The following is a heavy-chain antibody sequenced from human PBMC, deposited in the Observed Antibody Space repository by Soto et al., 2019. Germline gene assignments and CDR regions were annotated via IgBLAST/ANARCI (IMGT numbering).Heavy chain of an antibody. CDR1: GFTFSSYS. CDR2: ISSSSSYI. V-gene: IGHV3-21*01. CDR3: ARTPTYYYDSSGYYLFDY. Sequence: EVQLVESGGGLVKPGGSLRLSCAASGFTFSSYSMNWVRQAPGKGLEWVSSISSSSSYIYYADSVKGRFTISRDNAKNSLYLQMNSLRAEDTAVYYCARTPTYYYDSSGYYLFDYWGQGTLVTVSS. J-gene: IGHJ4*02. D-gene: IGHD3-22*01.